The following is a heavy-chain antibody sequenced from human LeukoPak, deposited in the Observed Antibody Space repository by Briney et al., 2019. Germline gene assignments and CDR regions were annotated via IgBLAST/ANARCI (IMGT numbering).Heavy chain of an antibody. CDR1: GFTFDDCA. CDR2: INWNSGNI. J-gene: IGHJ6*03. CDR3: AKDAYGGATFFYYMDV. V-gene: IGHV3-9*01. Sequence: PGGSLRLSCAGSGFTFDDCAMHWVRQTPGKGLEWVSGINWNSGNIAYADFVGGRFTISRDNAKNSLSLQMNSLSDEDTAVYYCAKDAYGGATFFYYMDVWGKGTTVTVSS. D-gene: IGHD2/OR15-2a*01.